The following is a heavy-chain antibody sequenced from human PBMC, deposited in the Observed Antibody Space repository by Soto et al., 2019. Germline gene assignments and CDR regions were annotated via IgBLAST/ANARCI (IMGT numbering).Heavy chain of an antibody. CDR3: ARDKDIVVVVDAVAFDI. V-gene: IGHV1-69*01. Sequence: QVQLVQSGAEVKKPGSSVKVSCKASGGTFSSYAISWVRQAPGQGLEWMGGIIPIFGTANYAQKFQGRVTITAEESTSTAYMELSSLRSEDTAVYYCARDKDIVVVVDAVAFDIWGQGTMVTVSS. CDR2: IIPIFGTA. J-gene: IGHJ3*02. CDR1: GGTFSSYA. D-gene: IGHD2-15*01.